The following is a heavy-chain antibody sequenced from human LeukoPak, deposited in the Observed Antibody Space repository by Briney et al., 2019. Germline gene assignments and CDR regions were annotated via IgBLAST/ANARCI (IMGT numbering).Heavy chain of an antibody. V-gene: IGHV4-4*07. D-gene: IGHD3-22*01. Sequence: SETLSLTCTVSGGSISSYYWSWIRQPAGKGLEWIGRIYTSGSTNYNPSLKSRVTISVDTSKNQFSLKLSSVTAADTAVYYCARGAPVWVTMIVVVTDAFDIWGQGTTVTVSS. CDR1: GGSISSYY. CDR3: ARGAPVWVTMIVVVTDAFDI. J-gene: IGHJ3*02. CDR2: IYTSGST.